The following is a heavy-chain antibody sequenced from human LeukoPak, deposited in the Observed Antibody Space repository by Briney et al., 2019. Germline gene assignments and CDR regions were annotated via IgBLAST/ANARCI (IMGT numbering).Heavy chain of an antibody. J-gene: IGHJ4*02. D-gene: IGHD5-18*01. CDR2: ISSSSSYI. V-gene: IGHV3-21*01. CDR3: ARENVDTAKIDY. Sequence: GGSLRLSCAASGFTFSDYWIHWVRQAPGKGLEWVSSISSSSSYIYYADSVKGRFTISRDNAKNSLYLQMNSLRAEDTAVYYCARENVDTAKIDYWGQGTLVTVSS. CDR1: GFTFSDYW.